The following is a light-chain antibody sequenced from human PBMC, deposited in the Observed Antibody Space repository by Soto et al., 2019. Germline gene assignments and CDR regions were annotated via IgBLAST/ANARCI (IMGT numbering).Light chain of an antibody. CDR3: PHYAVLVI. Sequence: EIGLTQSPGTLSLSPGERATLSCRASQPITSSFLAWYQQTPGQAPRLLIYAASSRATDVPDRFSGSGSGTDFTLRISRLEPEVFAVYYCPHYAVLVIFGGGTKVQIK. CDR2: AAS. J-gene: IGKJ4*01. V-gene: IGKV3-20*01. CDR1: QPITSSF.